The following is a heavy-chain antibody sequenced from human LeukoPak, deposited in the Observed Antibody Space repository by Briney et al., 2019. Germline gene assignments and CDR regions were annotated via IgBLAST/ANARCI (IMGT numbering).Heavy chain of an antibody. CDR1: GFTFSSYG. CDR2: IWYDGSNK. Sequence: GRSLRPSCAASGFTFSSYGMHWVRQAPGEGLEWVAVIWYDGSNKYYADSVKGRFTISRDNSKNTLYLQMNSLRAEDTAVYYCARDRIAARPAGTPLVPWGQGTLVTVSS. CDR3: ARDRIAARPAGTPLVP. J-gene: IGHJ5*02. V-gene: IGHV3-33*01. D-gene: IGHD6-6*01.